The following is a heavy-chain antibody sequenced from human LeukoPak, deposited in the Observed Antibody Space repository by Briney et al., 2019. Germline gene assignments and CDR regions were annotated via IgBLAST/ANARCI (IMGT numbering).Heavy chain of an antibody. V-gene: IGHV4-38-2*02. CDR2: IFHTGTT. J-gene: IGHJ6*03. Sequence: SETLSLTCTVSGFSLSSAYYWGWIRQPPGKGLEWIGSIFHTGTTYYNPSLKRRVTISVDTSKNQFSLRLSSVTAADTAIYYCARVIYGSGSFYYYYYLDVWGKGTTVTVSS. CDR1: GFSLSSAYY. CDR3: ARVIYGSGSFYYYYYLDV. D-gene: IGHD3-10*01.